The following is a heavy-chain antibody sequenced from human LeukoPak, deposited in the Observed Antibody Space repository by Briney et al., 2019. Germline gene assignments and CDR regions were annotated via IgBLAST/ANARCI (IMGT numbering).Heavy chain of an antibody. CDR3: ASHSGSYTISPFDY. CDR2: ISGSGGST. J-gene: IGHJ4*02. D-gene: IGHD1-26*01. CDR1: GFTFSSYA. Sequence: GGSLRLSCAASGFTFSSYAMSWVRQAPGKGLEWVSAISGSGGSTYYADSVKGRFTISRDNSKNTLYLQMNSLRAEDTAVYYCASHSGSYTISPFDYWGQGTLVTVSS. V-gene: IGHV3-23*01.